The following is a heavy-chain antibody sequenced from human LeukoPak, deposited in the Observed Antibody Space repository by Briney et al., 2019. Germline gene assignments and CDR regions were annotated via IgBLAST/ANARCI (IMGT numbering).Heavy chain of an antibody. CDR2: IYYSGST. D-gene: IGHD5-18*01. Sequence: SETLSLTCTVSGGSISSYYWSWIRQPPGKGLEWIGYIYYSGSTNYNPSLKSRVTMSVDTSKNQFSLKLSSVTAADTAVYYCASIDTAMYAFDIWGQGTMVTVSS. CDR3: ASIDTAMYAFDI. V-gene: IGHV4-59*12. J-gene: IGHJ3*02. CDR1: GGSISSYY.